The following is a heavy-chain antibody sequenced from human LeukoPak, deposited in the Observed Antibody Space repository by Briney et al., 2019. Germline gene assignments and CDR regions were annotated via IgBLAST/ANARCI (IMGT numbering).Heavy chain of an antibody. CDR2: IFSSGST. D-gene: IGHD2-21*01. Sequence: PSETLSLICSVPGGSLNSFSHYWAWIRQPPGKGLEWIGCIFSSGSTYYNPSLQNRVTFSLDKSNNHFALKLTSLTAADTAVYYCARGLAHGGIANWFDPWGQGTLVTVSS. V-gene: IGHV4-39*06. CDR3: ARGLAHGGIANWFDP. CDR1: GGSLNSFSHY. J-gene: IGHJ5*02.